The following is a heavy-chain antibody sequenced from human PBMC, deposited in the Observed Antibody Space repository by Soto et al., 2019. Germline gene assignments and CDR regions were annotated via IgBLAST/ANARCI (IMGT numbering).Heavy chain of an antibody. CDR3: AKDFLIAAAARYYYGMDV. J-gene: IGHJ6*02. CDR2: ISYDGSNK. Sequence: PVGSLRLSCAASGFTFSSYGMHWVRQAPGKGLEWVAVISYDGSNKYYADSVKGRFTISRDNSKNTLYLQMNSLRAEDTAVYYCAKDFLIAAAARYYYGMDVWGQGTTVTVSS. V-gene: IGHV3-30*18. CDR1: GFTFSSYG. D-gene: IGHD6-13*01.